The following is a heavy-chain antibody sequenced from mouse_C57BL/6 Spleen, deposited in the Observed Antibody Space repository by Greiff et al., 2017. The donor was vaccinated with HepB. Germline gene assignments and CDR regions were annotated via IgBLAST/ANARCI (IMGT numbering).Heavy chain of an antibody. V-gene: IGHV1-64*01. D-gene: IGHD1-1*01. CDR2: IHPNSGST. CDR3: ARSQITTVVATRYFDV. Sequence: QVQLQRPGAELVKPGASVKLSCKASGYTFTSYWMHWVKQRPGQGLEWIGMIHPNSGSTNYNEKFKSKATLTVDKSSSTAYMQLSSLTSEDSAVYYCARSQITTVVATRYFDVWGTGTTVTVSS. CDR1: GYTFTSYW. J-gene: IGHJ1*03.